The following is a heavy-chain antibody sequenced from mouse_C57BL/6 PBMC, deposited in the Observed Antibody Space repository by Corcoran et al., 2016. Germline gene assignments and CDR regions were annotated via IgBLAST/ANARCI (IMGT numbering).Heavy chain of an antibody. D-gene: IGHD2-5*01. J-gene: IGHJ4*01. CDR3: ARYSNYHAMDY. CDR2: INTYSGVP. Sequence: QIQLVQSGPELKKPGETVKISCKASGYTFTTYGMSWVKQAPGKGLKWMGWINTYSGVPTYADDFKGRFAFSLETSASTAYLQINNLKNEDTATYFCARYSNYHAMDYWGQGTSVTVSS. CDR1: GYTFTTYG. V-gene: IGHV9-3*01.